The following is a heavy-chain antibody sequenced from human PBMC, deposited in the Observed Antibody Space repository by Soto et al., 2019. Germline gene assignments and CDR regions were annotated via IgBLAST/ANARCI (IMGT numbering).Heavy chain of an antibody. Sequence: EVQLVESGGGLVQPGGSLRLSCAASGSSFSSSCMHPLRQAPGKGPVWVSRISSDGSVTDYAGSVKCRFTISRDNSKISLYLPMNRLGAEDTAVYYCARAMNSVGASPKGDYWGQGTLVSVS. CDR1: GSSFSSSC. CDR3: ARAMNSVGASPKGDY. V-gene: IGHV3-74*01. CDR2: ISSDGSVT. J-gene: IGHJ4*02. D-gene: IGHD1-26*01.